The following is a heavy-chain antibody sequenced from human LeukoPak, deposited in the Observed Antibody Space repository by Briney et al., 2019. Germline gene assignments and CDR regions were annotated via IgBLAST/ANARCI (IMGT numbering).Heavy chain of an antibody. J-gene: IGHJ4*02. V-gene: IGHV3-48*01. CDR2: SSSSSSI. CDR1: GFTFSGYS. CDR3: AKDGYYGSGSYYVW. Sequence: PGGSLRLSCAASGFTFSGYSMNWVRQAPGKGLEWVSYSSSSSSIYYADSVKGRFTISRDNAKNSLYLQMNSLRAEDTAVYYCAKDGYYGSGSYYVWWGQGTLVTVSS. D-gene: IGHD3-10*01.